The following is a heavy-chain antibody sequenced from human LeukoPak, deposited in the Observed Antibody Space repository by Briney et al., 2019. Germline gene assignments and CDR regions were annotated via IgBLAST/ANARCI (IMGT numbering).Heavy chain of an antibody. D-gene: IGHD1-14*01. CDR2: INEDGGER. Sequence: GGSLRLSCAASGFTLNRYWMSWVRQAPGKGLEWVANINEDGGERHYADSVKGRFTISRDNTKNSLYLQMNSLRVEDTAVYYCARGGNLENWGGGTLVTVSS. V-gene: IGHV3-7*01. CDR1: GFTLNRYW. J-gene: IGHJ4*02. CDR3: ARGGNLEN.